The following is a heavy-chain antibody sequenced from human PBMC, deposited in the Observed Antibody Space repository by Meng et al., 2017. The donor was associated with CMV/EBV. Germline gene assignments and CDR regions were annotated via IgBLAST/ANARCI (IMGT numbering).Heavy chain of an antibody. CDR2: INPGSGGT. CDR3: ARGVGGTLWHDY. J-gene: IGHJ4*02. D-gene: IGHD1-26*01. CDR1: GYTFTGYY. Sequence: ASVKVSCKAAGYTFTGYYMHWVRQAPGQGLEWMGWINPGSGGTNYAQKFQGRVTMTRDTSISTAYMELSSLRSDDTAVYYCARGVGGTLWHDYWGQGTLVTVSS. V-gene: IGHV1-2*02.